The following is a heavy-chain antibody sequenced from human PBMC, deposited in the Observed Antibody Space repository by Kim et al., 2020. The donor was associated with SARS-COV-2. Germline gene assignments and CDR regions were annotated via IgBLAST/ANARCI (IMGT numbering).Heavy chain of an antibody. CDR1: GFTFSSYA. J-gene: IGHJ3*02. V-gene: IGHV3-23*01. D-gene: IGHD3-22*01. Sequence: GGSLRLSCAASGFTFSSYAMSWVRQAPGKGLEWVSAISGSGGSTYYADSVKGRFTISRDNSKNTLYLQMNSLRAEDTAVYYCAKVSGRVYYYDSSGYYSSLENDAFDIWGQGTMVTVSS. CDR2: ISGSGGST. CDR3: AKVSGRVYYYDSSGYYSSLENDAFDI.